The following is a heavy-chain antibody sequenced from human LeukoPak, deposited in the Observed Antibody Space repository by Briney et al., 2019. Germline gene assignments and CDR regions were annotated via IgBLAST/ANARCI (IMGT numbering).Heavy chain of an antibody. D-gene: IGHD1-26*01. Sequence: GGSLRLSCGASGFTFSSYWMHWVRQAPGKGLVWVSRINSDGSSTSYADSVKGRFTISRDNAKNTLYLQMNSLRAEDTAVYYCARESYGGWFDPWGQGTLVTVSS. CDR3: ARESYGGWFDP. CDR1: GFTFSSYW. J-gene: IGHJ5*02. CDR2: INSDGSST. V-gene: IGHV3-74*01.